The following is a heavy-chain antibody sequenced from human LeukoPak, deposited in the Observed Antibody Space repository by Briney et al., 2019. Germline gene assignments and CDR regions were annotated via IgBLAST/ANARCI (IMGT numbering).Heavy chain of an antibody. CDR3: ARDYYVSGSYLYYFDY. V-gene: IGHV3-23*01. CDR2: ISGGGGST. CDR1: GFTFSRHA. D-gene: IGHD3-10*01. J-gene: IGHJ4*02. Sequence: GGSLRLSCAASGFTFSRHAMSWVRQAPGKGLEWVSGISGGGGSTYYADSVKGRFTISRDNSRNTLYLQMNSLRAEDTAVYYCARDYYVSGSYLYYFDYWGQRTLVTVSS.